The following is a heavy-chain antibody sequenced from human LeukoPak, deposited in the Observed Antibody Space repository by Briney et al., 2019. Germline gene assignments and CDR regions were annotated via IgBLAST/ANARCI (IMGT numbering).Heavy chain of an antibody. V-gene: IGHV1-46*01. CDR1: GYTFTYYY. CDR2: INPSGGST. CDR3: ARKAGGSYRLDY. Sequence: GTSVKVSCKASGYTFTYYYMHWVRQAPGQGLEWMGIINPSGGSTSYAQKFQGRVTMTRDTSTSTVYMELSSLRSEDTAVYYCARKAGGSYRLDYWGQGTLVTVSP. D-gene: IGHD1-26*01. J-gene: IGHJ4*02.